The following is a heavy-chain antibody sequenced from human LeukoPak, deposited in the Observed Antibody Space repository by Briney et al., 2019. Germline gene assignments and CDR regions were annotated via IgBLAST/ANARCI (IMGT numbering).Heavy chain of an antibody. CDR3: ARRATAGSCFDY. J-gene: IGHJ4*02. V-gene: IGHV3-11*01. D-gene: IGHD6-13*01. CDR2: ISSGGSTI. CDR1: GFTFSDYY. Sequence: GGSLRLSCAVSGFTFSDYYMSWIRQAPGKGLEWVSFISSGGSTISHADSVKGRFTISRDNAENSLYLQMNSLRAEDTAVYYCARRATAGSCFDYWGQGILVTVSS.